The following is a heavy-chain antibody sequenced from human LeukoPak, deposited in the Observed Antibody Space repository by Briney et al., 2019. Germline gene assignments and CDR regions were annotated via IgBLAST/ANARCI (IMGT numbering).Heavy chain of an antibody. CDR3: ARVGDTAMTSYYYYYGMDV. D-gene: IGHD5-18*01. CDR1: GGSISSYY. J-gene: IGHJ6*02. V-gene: IGHV4-59*08. CDR2: IYYGGST. Sequence: SETLSLTCTVSGGSISSYYWSWIRQPPGKGLEWIGYIYYGGSTNYNPSLKSRVTISVDTSKDQFSLKLSSVTAADTAVYYCARVGDTAMTSYYYYYGMDVWGQGTTVTVSS.